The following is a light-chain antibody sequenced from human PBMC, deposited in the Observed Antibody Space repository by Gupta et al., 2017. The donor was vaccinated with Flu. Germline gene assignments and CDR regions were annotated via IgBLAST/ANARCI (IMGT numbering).Light chain of an antibody. CDR1: QYINNF. Sequence: DIKMTQSPSSLSASVGDRVTITCRSSQYINNFLNWYQQKPGKAPNLLIYAASLVQSGVPTSGSGGGSGVEFTLIITRLQNEDVATYCCQQSNRATWTFGQGTKLEIK. CDR2: AAS. CDR3: QQSNRATWT. V-gene: IGKV1-39*01. J-gene: IGKJ2*02.